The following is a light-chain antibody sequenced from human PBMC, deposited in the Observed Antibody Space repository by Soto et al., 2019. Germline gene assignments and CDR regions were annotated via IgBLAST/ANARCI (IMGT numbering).Light chain of an antibody. V-gene: IGLV2-14*01. CDR3: SSYTSSSTLGV. Sequence: QSALTQPASVSGSPGRSITISCTGTSSDVGGYNYVSWYQQHPGKAPKLMIYDVSNRPSGVSNRFSGSKSGNTASLTISGLQAEDEADYYCSSYTSSSTLGVFGGGTKLNVL. CDR2: DVS. J-gene: IGLJ2*01. CDR1: SSDVGGYNY.